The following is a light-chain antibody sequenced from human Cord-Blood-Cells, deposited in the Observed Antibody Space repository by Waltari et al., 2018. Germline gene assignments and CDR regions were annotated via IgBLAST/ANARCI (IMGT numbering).Light chain of an antibody. CDR2: EGS. CDR1: SSDVGSYNL. CDR3: CSHAGSSTWV. V-gene: IGLV2-23*01. Sequence: QSALTQPASVSGSPGQSITISCTGTSSDVGSYNLVSWYQQHPGKAPKLMIYEGSKRPSGVSNRFSGSKSGNTAPLTISGLQAEDEADYYCCSHAGSSTWVFGGGTKLTVL. J-gene: IGLJ3*02.